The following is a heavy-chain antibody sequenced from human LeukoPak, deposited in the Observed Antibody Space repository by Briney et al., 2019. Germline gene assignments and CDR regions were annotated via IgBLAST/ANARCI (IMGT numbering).Heavy chain of an antibody. CDR1: GGPISSYY. J-gene: IGHJ4*02. V-gene: IGHV4-59*12. D-gene: IGHD2-15*01. CDR2: IYYSGST. CDR3: ARDPRYCSGGSCYSVLDY. Sequence: SETLSLTCTVSGGPISSYYWSWIRQPPGKGLEWIGYIYYSGSTTYNPSLKSRVTISLDTSKNQFSLKLSSVTAADTAVYYCARDPRYCSGGSCYSVLDYWGRGTLVTVSS.